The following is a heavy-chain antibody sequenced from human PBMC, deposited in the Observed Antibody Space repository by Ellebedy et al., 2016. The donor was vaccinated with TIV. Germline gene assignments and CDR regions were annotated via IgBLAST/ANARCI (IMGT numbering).Heavy chain of an antibody. J-gene: IGHJ4*02. D-gene: IGHD3-16*02. CDR2: ISSSGSTI. CDR1: GFIFSDYY. CDR3: VNYVWGSYRFDY. Sequence: GGSLRLXCPASGFIFSDYYMSWIRQALGKGLEWVSYISSSGSTIYYADSVKGRFTISRDNAKNSLYLQMNSLRAEDTAVYYCVNYVWGSYRFDYWGQGTLVTVSS. V-gene: IGHV3-11*01.